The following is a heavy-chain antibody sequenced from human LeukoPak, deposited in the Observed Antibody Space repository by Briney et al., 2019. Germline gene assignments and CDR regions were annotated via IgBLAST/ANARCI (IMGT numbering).Heavy chain of an antibody. J-gene: IGHJ4*02. CDR3: ARAGDSSRGFDY. V-gene: IGHV3-53*01. CDR1: RFTVSSNY. Sequence: PGGSLRLSCAASRFTVSSNYMSWVRQAPGKGLEWVSVIYSGGSTYYADSVKGRFTISRDNAKNSLYLQMNSLRAEDTAVYYCARAGDSSRGFDYWGQGTLVTVSS. CDR2: IYSGGST.